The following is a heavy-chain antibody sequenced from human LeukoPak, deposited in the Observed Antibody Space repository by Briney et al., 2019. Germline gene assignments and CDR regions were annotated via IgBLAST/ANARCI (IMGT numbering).Heavy chain of an antibody. CDR1: GFTFSSYA. CDR2: ISYDGSNK. V-gene: IGHV3-30-3*01. CDR3: ARTGGYGDYRQPPGPFDY. Sequence: GGSLRLSCAASGFTFSSYAMHWVRQAPGKGLEWVAVISYDGSNKYYADSVKGRFTISRDNSKNTLYLQMNSLRAEDTAVYCCARTGGYGDYRQPPGPFDYWGQGTLVTVSS. D-gene: IGHD4-17*01. J-gene: IGHJ4*02.